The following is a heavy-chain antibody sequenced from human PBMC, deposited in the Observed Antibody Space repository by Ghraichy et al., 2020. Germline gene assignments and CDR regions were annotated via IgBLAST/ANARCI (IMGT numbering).Heavy chain of an antibody. CDR2: INHSGST. Sequence: SETLSLTCAVYGGSFSGYYWSWIRQPPGKGLEWIGEINHSGSTNYNPSLKSRVTISVDTSKNQFSLKLSSVTAADTAVYYCARDRRSRDSSGWYLFDYWGQGTLVNVPS. CDR3: ARDRRSRDSSGWYLFDY. J-gene: IGHJ4*02. CDR1: GGSFSGYY. D-gene: IGHD6-19*01. V-gene: IGHV4-34*01.